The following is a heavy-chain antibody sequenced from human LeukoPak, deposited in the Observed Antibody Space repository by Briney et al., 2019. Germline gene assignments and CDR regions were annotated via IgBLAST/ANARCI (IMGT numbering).Heavy chain of an antibody. Sequence: SETLSLTCTVSGGSISSYYWSWIRQPAGKGLEWIGRIYTSGSTNYNPSLKSRVTMSVDTSKNQFSLKLSSVTAADTAVYYCAREANIVVVPAXPEDNWFDXXXXGTXXTVSX. CDR1: GGSISSYY. CDR2: IYTSGST. V-gene: IGHV4-4*07. D-gene: IGHD2-2*01. CDR3: AREANIVVVPAXPEDNWFDX. J-gene: IGHJ5*02.